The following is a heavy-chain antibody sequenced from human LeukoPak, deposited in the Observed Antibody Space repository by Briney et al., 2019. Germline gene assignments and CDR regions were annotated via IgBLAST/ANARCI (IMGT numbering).Heavy chain of an antibody. Sequence: GASVKVSCKASGYTFTGYYMHWVRQAPGQGLEWMGWINPNSGGTNYAQKFQGRVPMTRDTSISTAYMELSRLRSDDTAVYYCAREVAAAGTGHHFDYWGQGTLVTVSS. J-gene: IGHJ4*02. V-gene: IGHV1-2*02. CDR2: INPNSGGT. D-gene: IGHD6-13*01. CDR1: GYTFTGYY. CDR3: AREVAAAGTGHHFDY.